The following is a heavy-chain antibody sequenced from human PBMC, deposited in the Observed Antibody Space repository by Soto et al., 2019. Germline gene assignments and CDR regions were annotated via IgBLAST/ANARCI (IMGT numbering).Heavy chain of an antibody. CDR3: AKIPDSSKWKDAFDI. V-gene: IGHV3-30*18. J-gene: IGHJ3*02. Sequence: QVQLVESGGGVVQPGRSLRLSCAASGLTFRSYGMHWVRQAPGKGLEWVAVISYDGSDKYYADSVKGRFTISRDNSKNTLYLQMNSLRAEDTAVYYCAKIPDSSKWKDAFDIWGQGTMVTVSS. CDR1: GLTFRSYG. CDR2: ISYDGSDK. D-gene: IGHD6-13*01.